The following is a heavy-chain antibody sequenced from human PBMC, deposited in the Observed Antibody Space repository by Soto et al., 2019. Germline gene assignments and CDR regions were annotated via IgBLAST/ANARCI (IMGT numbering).Heavy chain of an antibody. CDR1: GFTFSSYA. J-gene: IGHJ5*02. CDR3: ARDQGMRFDP. CDR2: ISYDGSNK. V-gene: IGHV3-30-3*01. D-gene: IGHD6-13*01. Sequence: QVQLVESGGGVVQPGRSLRLSCAASGFTFSSYAMHWVRQAPGKGLEWVAVISYDGSNKYYADSVKGRFTISRDNSKNTLYLQMNSLRAEDTAVYYCARDQGMRFDPWGQGTLVTVSS.